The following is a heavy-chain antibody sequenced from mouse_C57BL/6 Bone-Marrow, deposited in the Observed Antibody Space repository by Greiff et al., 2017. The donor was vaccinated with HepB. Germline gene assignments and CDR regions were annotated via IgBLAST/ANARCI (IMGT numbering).Heavy chain of an antibody. Sequence: QVQLKQSGPELVKPGASVKISCKASGYAFSSSWMNWVKQRPGKGLEWIGRIYPGDGDTNYNGKFKGKATLTADKSSSTAYMQLSSLTSEDSAVYFCARELRLRPYWGQGTLVTVSA. V-gene: IGHV1-82*01. CDR1: GYAFSSSW. CDR2: IYPGDGDT. CDR3: ARELRLRPY. J-gene: IGHJ3*01. D-gene: IGHD3-2*02.